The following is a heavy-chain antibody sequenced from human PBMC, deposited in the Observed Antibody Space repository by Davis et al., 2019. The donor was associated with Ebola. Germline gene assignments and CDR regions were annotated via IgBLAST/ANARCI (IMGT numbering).Heavy chain of an antibody. CDR2: INLNDATT. CDR1: GGTFSSYA. CDR3: ARTDSSGYPYYFDY. V-gene: IGHV1-46*01. D-gene: IGHD3-22*01. Sequence: ASVKVSCKASGGTFSSYAISWVRQAPGQGLEWLGIINLNDATTSYVQKFQGRVTLTRDTSTSTVYMELSSLRSEDTAVYYCARTDSSGYPYYFDYWGQGTLVTVSS. J-gene: IGHJ4*02.